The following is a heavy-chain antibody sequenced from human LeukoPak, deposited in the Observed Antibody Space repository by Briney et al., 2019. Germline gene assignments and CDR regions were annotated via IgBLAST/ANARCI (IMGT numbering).Heavy chain of an antibody. J-gene: IGHJ4*02. CDR3: ARVQGYCSGGSCYGNDY. Sequence: PSETLSLTCAVYGGSFSVYYWSWIRQPPGKGLGWIGEINHSGSTNYNPSLKSRVTISVDTSKNQFSLKLSSVTAADTAVYYCARVQGYCSGGSCYGNDYWGQGTLVTDSS. V-gene: IGHV4-34*01. D-gene: IGHD2-15*01. CDR2: INHSGST. CDR1: GGSFSVYY.